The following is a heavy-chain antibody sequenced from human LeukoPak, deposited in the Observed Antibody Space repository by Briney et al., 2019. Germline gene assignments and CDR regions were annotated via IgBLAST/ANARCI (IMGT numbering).Heavy chain of an antibody. CDR2: MSSSDDGR. CDR1: GFSFSSYA. D-gene: IGHD6-19*01. J-gene: IGHJ5*02. V-gene: IGHV3-23*01. Sequence: GGSLRLSCATSGFSFSSYAMSWVRQAPGKGLEWVSAMSSSDDGRYYAASVRGRFTISRDTSRSTLYLQMNSLRAEDAAVYYCARRGTIAVPAVWFDPWGQGTLVTVSS. CDR3: ARRGTIAVPAVWFDP.